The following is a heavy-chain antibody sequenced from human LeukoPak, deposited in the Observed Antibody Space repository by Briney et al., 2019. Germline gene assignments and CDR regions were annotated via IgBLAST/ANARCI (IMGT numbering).Heavy chain of an antibody. D-gene: IGHD5-12*01. CDR2: IEYRGST. Sequence: PETLSLTCTVSGGSMNTYYWSWIRQPPGKGMGYIGSIEYRGSTKYNPSIKSPVTISVGPSKNQFSLKLSSVTVTDPAVYFCARLARGTQPPDYCQNWGQGTLVTVSS. CDR1: GGSMNTYY. J-gene: IGHJ1*01. V-gene: IGHV4-59*08. CDR3: ARLARGTQPPDYCQN.